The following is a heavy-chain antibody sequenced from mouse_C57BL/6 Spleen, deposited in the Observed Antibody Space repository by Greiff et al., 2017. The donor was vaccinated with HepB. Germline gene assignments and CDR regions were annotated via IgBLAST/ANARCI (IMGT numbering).Heavy chain of an antibody. CDR1: GFTFSDYY. CDR3: AREDYYGSSYSSYWYFDV. J-gene: IGHJ1*03. D-gene: IGHD1-1*01. V-gene: IGHV5-16*01. CDR2: INYDGSST. Sequence: EVQVVESEGGLVQPGSSMKLSCTASGFTFSDYYMAWVRQVPEKGLEWVANINYDGSSTYYLDSLKSRFIISRDNAKNNLYLQMSSLKSEDTATYYCAREDYYGSSYSSYWYFDVWGTGTTVTVSS.